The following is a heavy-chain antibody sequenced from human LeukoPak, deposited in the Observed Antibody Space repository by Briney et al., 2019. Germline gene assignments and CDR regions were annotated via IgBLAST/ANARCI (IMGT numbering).Heavy chain of an antibody. J-gene: IGHJ4*02. CDR1: GGSISSYY. CDR3: AREEAAGRSSDN. V-gene: IGHV4-4*07. Sequence: PSETLSLTCNVSGGSISSYYWSWIRQPAGKGLEWIGRISTSGNTNYNPSLKSRLSMSVDTSENEFSLKLSSVTAADTAVYYCAREEAAGRSSDNWGQGTLVTVSS. CDR2: ISTSGNT. D-gene: IGHD6-13*01.